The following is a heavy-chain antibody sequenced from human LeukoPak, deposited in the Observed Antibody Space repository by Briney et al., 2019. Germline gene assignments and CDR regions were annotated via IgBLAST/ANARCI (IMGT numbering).Heavy chain of an antibody. CDR2: ISWNSGSI. D-gene: IGHD6-13*01. CDR3: ARGNGYSTSGYVDY. Sequence: GGSLRLSCAASGFTFDDYSMHWVRQAPGKGLEWVSGISWNSGSIVYADSVKGRFTISRDRTKNSLYPQMNSLRAEDMALYYCARGNGYSTSGYVDYWGQGTLVTVSS. J-gene: IGHJ4*02. CDR1: GFTFDDYS. V-gene: IGHV3-9*03.